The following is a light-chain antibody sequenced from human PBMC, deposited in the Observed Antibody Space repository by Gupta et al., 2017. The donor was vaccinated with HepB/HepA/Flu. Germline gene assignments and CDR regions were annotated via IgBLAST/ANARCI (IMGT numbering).Light chain of an antibody. CDR3: QQYKSYWT. Sequence: DIQMTPSPSTLSASAGDRVTITCRASQSISSWLAWYQQKPGKAPKLLIYKASSLESGVPSRFSGSGSGTEFTLTISSLQTDDFSTYYCQQYKSYWTFGQGTKVEIK. CDR2: KAS. J-gene: IGKJ1*01. V-gene: IGKV1-5*03. CDR1: QSISSW.